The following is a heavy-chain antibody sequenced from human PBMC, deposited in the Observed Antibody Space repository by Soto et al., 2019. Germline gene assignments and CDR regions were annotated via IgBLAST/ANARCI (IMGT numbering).Heavy chain of an antibody. CDR1: GFTFSSYA. V-gene: IGHV3-23*01. CDR3: AKDNPPYYDFWSGYPYYFDY. J-gene: IGHJ4*02. Sequence: GSLRLSCAASGFTFSSYAMSWVRQAPGKGLEWVSAISGSGGSTYYADSVKGRFTISRDNSKNTLYLQMNSLRAEDTAVYYCAKDNPPYYDFWSGYPYYFDYWGQGTLVTVS. CDR2: ISGSGGST. D-gene: IGHD3-3*01.